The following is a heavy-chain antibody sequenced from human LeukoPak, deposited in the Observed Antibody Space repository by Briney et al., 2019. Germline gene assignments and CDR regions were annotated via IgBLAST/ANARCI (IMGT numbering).Heavy chain of an antibody. CDR1: GYSFTNYW. Sequence: GESLKISCKTSGYSFTNYWIGWVRQMPGKGLEWMGIIYPGDSDTRYSPSFQGQVTVSADKSITTAYLQWSSLKASDSAMYYWARSRSYSAAKDYYFGMDVWGQGTLVTVSS. D-gene: IGHD2-2*01. V-gene: IGHV5-51*01. J-gene: IGHJ6*02. CDR2: IYPGDSDT. CDR3: ARSRSYSAAKDYYFGMDV.